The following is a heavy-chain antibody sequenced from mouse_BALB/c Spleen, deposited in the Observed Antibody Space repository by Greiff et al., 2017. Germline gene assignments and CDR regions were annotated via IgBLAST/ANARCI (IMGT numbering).Heavy chain of an antibody. V-gene: IGHV5-12-1*01. J-gene: IGHJ4*01. CDR2: ISSGGGST. CDR3: ARHVGYGNYAMDY. CDR1: GFAFSSYD. Sequence: EVMLVESGGGLVKPGGSRKLSCAASGFAFSSYDMSWVRQTPEKRLEWVAYISSGGGSTYYPDTVKGRFTISRDNAKNTLYLQMSSLKSEDTAMYYCARHVGYGNYAMDYWGQGTSVTVSS. D-gene: IGHD2-1*01.